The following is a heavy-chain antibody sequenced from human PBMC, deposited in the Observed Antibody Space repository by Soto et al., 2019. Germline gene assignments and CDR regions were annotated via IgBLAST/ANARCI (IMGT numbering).Heavy chain of an antibody. Sequence: GGSLRLSCAASGFTFSSYAMSWVRQAPGKGLEWVSAISGSGGSTYYADSVKGRFTISRDNSKNTLYLQMNSLRAEDTAVYYCARDRFITIFGEDDYWGQGTLVTVSS. CDR2: ISGSGGST. J-gene: IGHJ4*02. CDR3: ARDRFITIFGEDDY. D-gene: IGHD3-3*01. CDR1: GFTFSSYA. V-gene: IGHV3-23*01.